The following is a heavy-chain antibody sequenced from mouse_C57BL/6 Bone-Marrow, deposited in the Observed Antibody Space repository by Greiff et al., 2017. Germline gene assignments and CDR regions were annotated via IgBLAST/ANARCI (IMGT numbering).Heavy chain of an antibody. CDR2: ISNGGGST. CDR1: GFTFSDYY. V-gene: IGHV5-12*01. Sequence: EVKVVESGGGLVQPGGSLKLSCAASGFTFSDYYMYWVRQTPEKRLEWVAYISNGGGSTYYPDTVKGRFTISRDNAKNTLYLQMSRLKSEDTAMYYCAGYAMDYWGQGTSVTVSS. J-gene: IGHJ4*01. CDR3: AGYAMDY.